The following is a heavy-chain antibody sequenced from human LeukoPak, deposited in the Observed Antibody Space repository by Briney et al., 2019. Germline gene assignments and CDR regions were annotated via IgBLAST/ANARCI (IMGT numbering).Heavy chain of an antibody. Sequence: ASVKVSCKASGYIFTGYYMHWVRQAPGQGLEWMGWINPNSGDTNYAQKFQGRVTMTRDTSISTANMELRRLRSDDTAVYYCARAHYLNDAFDIWAKGQWSPSLQ. J-gene: IGHJ3*02. CDR1: GYIFTGYY. CDR3: ARAHYLNDAFDI. CDR2: INPNSGDT. D-gene: IGHD3-10*01. V-gene: IGHV1-2*02.